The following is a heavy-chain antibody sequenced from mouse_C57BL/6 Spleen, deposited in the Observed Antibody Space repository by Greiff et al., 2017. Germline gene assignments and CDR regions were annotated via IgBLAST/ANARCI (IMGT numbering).Heavy chain of an antibody. CDR2: IYPGDGDT. D-gene: IGHD2-1*01. J-gene: IGHJ3*01. CDR1: GYAFSSYW. Sequence: QVQLKQSGAELVKPGASVKISCKASGYAFSSYWMNWVKQRPGKGLEWIGQIYPGDGDTNYNGKFKGKATLTADTSSSTANMQLSSLTSEDSAVYFCARGIYYAYWGQGTLVTVSA. CDR3: ARGIYYAY. V-gene: IGHV1-80*01.